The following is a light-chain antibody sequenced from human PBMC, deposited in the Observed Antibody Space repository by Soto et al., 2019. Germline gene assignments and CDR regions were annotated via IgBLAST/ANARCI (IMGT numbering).Light chain of an antibody. V-gene: IGLV2-8*01. CDR3: SSYAASNNLV. CDR1: SSDIGSYNR. J-gene: IGLJ2*01. Sequence: QSALTQPRSVSGSPGQSVTISCTGTSSDIGSYNRVSWFQQPPGEAPKLIIYDVTKRPSGVPDRFSGSKSGNTASLTVSGLQAEDEADYYCSSYAASNNLVFGGGTKLTVL. CDR2: DVT.